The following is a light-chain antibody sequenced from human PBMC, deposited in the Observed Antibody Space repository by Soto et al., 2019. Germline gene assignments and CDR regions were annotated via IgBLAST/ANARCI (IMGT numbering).Light chain of an antibody. CDR1: SSNIGSNY. CDR2: SNN. J-gene: IGLJ1*01. CDR3: AAWDDSLRGYV. Sequence: LTQPPSASGTPGQRVTISCSGSSSNIGSNYVYWYQQLPGTAPKLLIYSNNQRPSGVPDRFSGSKSGTSASLAISGLRSEDEADYYCAAWDDSLRGYVFGTGTKVTVL. V-gene: IGLV1-47*02.